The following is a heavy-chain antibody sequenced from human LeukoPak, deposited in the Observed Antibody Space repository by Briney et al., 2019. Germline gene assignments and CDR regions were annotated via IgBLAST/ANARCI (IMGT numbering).Heavy chain of an antibody. CDR2: IYWNDDK. CDR1: GFSLSTSGVG. J-gene: IGHJ3*02. Sequence: GPTLVNPTQTLTLTCTFSGFSLSTSGVGVGWIRQPPGKALEWLALIYWNDDKRYSPPLKSRLTITKDTSKNQVVLTMTNMDPVDTATYYCAHSGTVTTPHDAFDIWGQGTMVTVSS. D-gene: IGHD4-17*01. CDR3: AHSGTVTTPHDAFDI. V-gene: IGHV2-5*01.